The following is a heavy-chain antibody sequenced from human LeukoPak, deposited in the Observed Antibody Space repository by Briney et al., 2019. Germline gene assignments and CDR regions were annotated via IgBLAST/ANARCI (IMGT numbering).Heavy chain of an antibody. CDR1: GFTFSSYA. D-gene: IGHD1-14*01. CDR3: STDLTN. Sequence: GGSLRLSCAASGFTFSSYAMHWVRQAPGKGLEWVAVISYDGSNKYYADSVKGRFTISRDNSKNTLYLQMNSLRAEDTAVYYCSTDLTNWGQGTLVTVSS. J-gene: IGHJ4*02. V-gene: IGHV3-30*04. CDR2: ISYDGSNK.